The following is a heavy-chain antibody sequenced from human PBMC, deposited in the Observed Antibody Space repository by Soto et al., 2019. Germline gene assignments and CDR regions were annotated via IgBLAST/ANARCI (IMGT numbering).Heavy chain of an antibody. J-gene: IGHJ4*02. Sequence: QVHLVQSGAEVKKPGGTVKVSCKGSGYAFTTYGITLVRQAPGQGLEWMGWIGAHNGNTNYAQKLQGRVTVTRDTCTSTASRESRSLRSADTAVYYSGRGGYGGSRGEGAVVTDSS. CDR2: IGAHNGNT. V-gene: IGHV1-18*01. CDR1: GYAFTTYG. CDR3: GRGGYGGS. D-gene: IGHD3-10*01.